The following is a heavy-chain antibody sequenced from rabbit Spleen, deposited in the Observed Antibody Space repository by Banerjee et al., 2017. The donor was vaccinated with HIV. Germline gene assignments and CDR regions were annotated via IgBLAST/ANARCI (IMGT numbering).Heavy chain of an antibody. CDR3: ARCPTGGLHYYIANFSV. Sequence: QVPLDDVALNLVKDEGSLTLPCTASGFSFSSSYWICWFRQAPGKGLEWIACIYAGSSGSSYYASWAKGRFTISKTSSTTVTLQMTALTAAEAEDHLCARCPTGGLHYYIANFSVGGQGTLVTVS. CDR1: GFSFSSSYW. J-gene: IGHJ3*01. D-gene: IGHD1-1*01. V-gene: IGHV1S45*01. CDR2: IYAGSSGSS.